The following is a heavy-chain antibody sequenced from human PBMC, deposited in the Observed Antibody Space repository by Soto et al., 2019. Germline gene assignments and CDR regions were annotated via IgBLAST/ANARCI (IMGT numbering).Heavy chain of an antibody. CDR3: ARDRGSYSSSWYCVPHDGMDV. J-gene: IGHJ6*02. D-gene: IGHD6-13*01. Sequence: GGSLRLSCAASGFTFSDYYMSWIRQAPGKGLEWVSYISSSSSYTNYADSVKGRFTISRDNAKNSLYLQMNSLRAEDTAVYYSARDRGSYSSSWYCVPHDGMDVWGQGTTVTVSS. V-gene: IGHV3-11*05. CDR2: ISSSSSYT. CDR1: GFTFSDYY.